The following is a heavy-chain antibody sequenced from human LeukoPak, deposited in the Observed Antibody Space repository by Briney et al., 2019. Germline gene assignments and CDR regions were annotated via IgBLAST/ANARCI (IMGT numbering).Heavy chain of an antibody. CDR3: ARGFGGSYSGDFDI. Sequence: SETLSLTCTVSGGSISSYYWSRIRQPPGKGLEWIGYIYYSGSTNYNPSLKSRVTISVDTSKNQFSLKLSSVTAADTAVYYCARGFGGSYSGDFDIWGQGTMVTVSS. J-gene: IGHJ3*02. CDR2: IYYSGST. V-gene: IGHV4-59*01. CDR1: GGSISSYY. D-gene: IGHD1-26*01.